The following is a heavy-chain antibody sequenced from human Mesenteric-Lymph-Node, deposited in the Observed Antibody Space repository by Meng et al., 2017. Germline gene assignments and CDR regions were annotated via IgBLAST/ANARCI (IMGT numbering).Heavy chain of an antibody. CDR1: GHSLTNYY. CDR2: SNPNGAGT. Sequence: VRSGAEVRKPGASVKVSCEATGHSLTNYYLHWMRQAPGQGIEWMGVSNPNGAGTNYAQKFQGRVTMTRDTSANIVNMELSSLRSEDTAVYYCVREFKGGYFDFWGQGTLVTASS. CDR3: VREFKGGYFDF. V-gene: IGHV1-46*01. J-gene: IGHJ4*02. D-gene: IGHD3-16*01.